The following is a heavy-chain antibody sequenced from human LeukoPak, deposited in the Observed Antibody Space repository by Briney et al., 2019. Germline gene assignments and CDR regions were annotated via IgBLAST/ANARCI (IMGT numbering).Heavy chain of an antibody. D-gene: IGHD3-22*01. J-gene: IGHJ4*02. V-gene: IGHV1-69*04. Sequence: SVKVSCKASGGTFSSYAISWVRQAPGQGLEWMGRIIPILGIANYAQKFQGRVTITADKSTSTAYMELSSLRSEDTAVYYCAREGPSYYYDSSGYYSGPFDYWGQGTLVTVSS. CDR2: IIPILGIA. CDR3: AREGPSYYYDSSGYYSGPFDY. CDR1: GGTFSSYA.